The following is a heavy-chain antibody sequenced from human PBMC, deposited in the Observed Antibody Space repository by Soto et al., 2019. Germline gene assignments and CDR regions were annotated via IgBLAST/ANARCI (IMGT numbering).Heavy chain of an antibody. CDR2: ISGSGGST. CDR3: AKDGKIFGVVPYSYYGMDV. J-gene: IGHJ6*02. V-gene: IGHV3-23*01. CDR1: GFTFSSYA. D-gene: IGHD3-3*01. Sequence: GGSLRLSCAASGFTFSSYAMSWVRQAPGKGLEWVSAISGSGGSTYYADSVKGRFTISRDNSKNTLYLQMNSLRAEDTAVYYCAKDGKIFGVVPYSYYGMDVSGQGTTVTVSS.